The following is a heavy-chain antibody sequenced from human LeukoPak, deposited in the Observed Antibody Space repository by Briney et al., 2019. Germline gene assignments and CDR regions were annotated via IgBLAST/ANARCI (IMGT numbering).Heavy chain of an antibody. J-gene: IGHJ4*02. V-gene: IGHV3-33*06. CDR2: IWSDGTEK. CDR1: GFTFSSYA. Sequence: GSSLRLSCAASGFTFSSYAMSWVRQAPGKGLEWVAVIWSDGTEKYYGDAVKGRFTISRDNSRNTLYLQMNNLRDDDTAVYYCAKDAQRGFDYSNSLEYWGQGTLVIVSS. D-gene: IGHD4-11*01. CDR3: AKDAQRGFDYSNSLEY.